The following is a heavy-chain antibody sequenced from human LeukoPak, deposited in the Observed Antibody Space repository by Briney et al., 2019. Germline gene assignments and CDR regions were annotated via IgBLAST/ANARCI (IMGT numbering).Heavy chain of an antibody. Sequence: SSETLSLTCTVSGGSISSSSYYWGGVRQPPGKGLEWIGSIYYSGSTYYNPSLKRRVTISVDTSKNQFSLKLSSVTAADTAVYYCARRNGWYLSNWFDPWGQGTLVTVSS. D-gene: IGHD6-19*01. CDR1: GGSISSSSYY. J-gene: IGHJ5*02. V-gene: IGHV4-39*01. CDR2: IYYSGST. CDR3: ARRNGWYLSNWFDP.